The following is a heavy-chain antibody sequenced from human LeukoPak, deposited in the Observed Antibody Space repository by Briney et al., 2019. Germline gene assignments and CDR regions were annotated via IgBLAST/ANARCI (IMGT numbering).Heavy chain of an antibody. Sequence: SETLPLTCTVSGGSTSSYYWSWIRQPPGKGLEWIGTIYYSGSTYYNPSLKSRVTISVDTSKNQFSLKLISVTAADTAVYYCARLSIAVAGRGFDPWGQGTLVTV. V-gene: IGHV4-59*04. J-gene: IGHJ5*02. CDR3: ARLSIAVAGRGFDP. CDR2: IYYSGST. D-gene: IGHD6-19*01. CDR1: GGSTSSYY.